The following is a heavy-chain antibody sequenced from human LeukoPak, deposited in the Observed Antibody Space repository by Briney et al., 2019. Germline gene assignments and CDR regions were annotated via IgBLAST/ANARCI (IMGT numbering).Heavy chain of an antibody. D-gene: IGHD6-13*01. CDR3: AKAAGVAAAGKIVYYFDY. J-gene: IGHJ4*02. CDR2: ISGSGGST. CDR1: GFTFSSYA. V-gene: IGHV3-23*01. Sequence: GGSLRLSCAASGFTFSSYAMSWVRQAPGKGLEWVSAISGSGGSTYYADAVKGRFTISRDNSKNTLYLQMHSLRAEDTAVYYCAKAAGVAAAGKIVYYFDYWGQGTLVTVSS.